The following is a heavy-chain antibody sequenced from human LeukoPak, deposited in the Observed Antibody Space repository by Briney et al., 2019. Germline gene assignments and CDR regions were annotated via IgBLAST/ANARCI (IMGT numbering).Heavy chain of an antibody. CDR1: GFTFSTHN. J-gene: IGHJ4*02. CDR3: ARGRPVDC. Sequence: PGGSLRLSCAASGFTFSTHNMNWVRQAPGKGLEWVSYISSSSSTIYYADSVKGRFTISRDNAKNSLYLQMNSLRAEDKAVYYCARGRPVDCWGQGTLVTVSS. V-gene: IGHV3-48*01. CDR2: ISSSSSTI.